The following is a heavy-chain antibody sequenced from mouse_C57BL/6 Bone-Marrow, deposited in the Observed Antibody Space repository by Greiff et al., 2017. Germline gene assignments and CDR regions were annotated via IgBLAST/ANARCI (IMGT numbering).Heavy chain of an antibody. J-gene: IGHJ3*01. Sequence: QVQLQQPGAELVKPGASVKLSCKASGYTFTSYWMHWVKQRPGQGLEWIGMIHPNSGSTNYKEKFKSKATLTVDKSSSTAYMQLSSLTSEDSAVYYCARSDYEFAYGGQGTLVTVSA. D-gene: IGHD2-4*01. CDR3: ARSDYEFAY. CDR2: IHPNSGST. CDR1: GYTFTSYW. V-gene: IGHV1-64*01.